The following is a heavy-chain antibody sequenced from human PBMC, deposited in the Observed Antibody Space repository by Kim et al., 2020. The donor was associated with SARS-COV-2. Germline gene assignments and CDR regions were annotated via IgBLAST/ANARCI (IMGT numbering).Heavy chain of an antibody. D-gene: IGHD3-22*01. CDR2: ISYDGSNK. V-gene: IGHV3-30*04. Sequence: GGSLRLSCAASGFTFSSYAMHWVRQAPGKGLEWVAVISYDGSNKYYADSVKGRFTISRDNSKNTLYLQMNSLRAEDTAVYYCARDYYDSSGYNMMHFQHWGQGTLVTVSS. CDR1: GFTFSSYA. J-gene: IGHJ1*01. CDR3: ARDYYDSSGYNMMHFQH.